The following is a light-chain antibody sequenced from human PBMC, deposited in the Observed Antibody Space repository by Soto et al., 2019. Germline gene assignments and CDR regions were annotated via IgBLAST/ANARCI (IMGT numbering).Light chain of an antibody. J-gene: IGLJ1*01. Sequence: ALTQPASVSGSPGQSITISCTGTSSDVGGYNYVSWYQQHPGKAPKLMIYDVSNRPSGISNRFSGSKSGNTASLTISGLQAEDEADYYCSSYTGSSTYVFGTGTRSPS. CDR2: DVS. CDR3: SSYTGSSTYV. CDR1: SSDVGGYNY. V-gene: IGLV2-14*01.